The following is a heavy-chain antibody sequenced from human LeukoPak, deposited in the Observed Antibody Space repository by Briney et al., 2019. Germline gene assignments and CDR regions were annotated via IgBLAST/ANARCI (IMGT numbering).Heavy chain of an antibody. D-gene: IGHD5-12*01. CDR2: IYYSGSP. J-gene: IGHJ4*02. CDR3: ARGHSGYDYHFDY. V-gene: IGHV4-59*01. Sequence: SETLSLTCTVSGGPISSYYWRWIRQPPGKGLEGIGYIYYSGSPNYNPSLKSRVTISVDTSKNQFSLKLSSVTAADTAVYYCARGHSGYDYHFDYWGQGTLVTVSS. CDR1: GGPISSYY.